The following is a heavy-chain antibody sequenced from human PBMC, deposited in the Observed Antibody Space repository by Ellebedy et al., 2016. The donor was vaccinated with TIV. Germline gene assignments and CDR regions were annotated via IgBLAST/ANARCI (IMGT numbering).Heavy chain of an antibody. V-gene: IGHV3-23*01. CDR1: GFTFSGYA. CDR2: INNGGRTT. CDR3: AKDMVFGDGKWEIDV. Sequence: GESLKISCVASGFTFSGYAMSWVRLAPGKGLEWVSGINNGGRTTSYADSVKGRFTISRDNSRSTLYLQMNSLRAEDSAVYYCAKDMVFGDGKWEIDVWGQGTTVTVSS. J-gene: IGHJ6*02. D-gene: IGHD1-26*01.